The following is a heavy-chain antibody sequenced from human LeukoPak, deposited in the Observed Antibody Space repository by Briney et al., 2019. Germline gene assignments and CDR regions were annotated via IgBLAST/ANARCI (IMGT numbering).Heavy chain of an antibody. Sequence: GASVKVSCKASGYTFTSYAMHWVRQAPGQRLEWMGWINAGNGNTKYSQKFQGRVTITRGTSASTAYMELSSLRSEDTAVYYCARGSPVLRFLEWQLDYWGQGTLVTVSS. D-gene: IGHD3-3*01. CDR2: INAGNGNT. J-gene: IGHJ4*02. CDR3: ARGSPVLRFLEWQLDY. CDR1: GYTFTSYA. V-gene: IGHV1-3*01.